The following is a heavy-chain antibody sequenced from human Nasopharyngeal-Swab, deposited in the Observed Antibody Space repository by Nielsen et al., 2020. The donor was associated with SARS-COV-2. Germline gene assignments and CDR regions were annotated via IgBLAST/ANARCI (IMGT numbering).Heavy chain of an antibody. Sequence: GESLKISCAASGFTFSSYGMHWVRQAPGKGLEWVAVISYDGSNKYYADSVKGRLTISRDNSKNTLYLQMNSLRAEDTAVYYCAKAHGGGFYYYYMDVWGKGTTVTVSS. CDR1: GFTFSSYG. V-gene: IGHV3-30*18. D-gene: IGHD2-15*01. CDR3: AKAHGGGFYYYYMDV. CDR2: ISYDGSNK. J-gene: IGHJ6*03.